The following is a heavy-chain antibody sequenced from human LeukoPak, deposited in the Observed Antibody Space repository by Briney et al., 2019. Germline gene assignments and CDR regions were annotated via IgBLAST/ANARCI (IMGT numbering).Heavy chain of an antibody. CDR2: INPNSGGT. D-gene: IGHD1-26*01. J-gene: IGHJ4*02. Sequence: ASVTVSCKASGYTFTGYYIHWVRQAPGQGLEWVGWINPNSGGTSCAQKFQGRVTMTTDTSISTAFMELSRLTSDDTAVYYCARPNSVGPTVYFDYWGQGTLVTVSS. V-gene: IGHV1-2*02. CDR1: GYTFTGYY. CDR3: ARPNSVGPTVYFDY.